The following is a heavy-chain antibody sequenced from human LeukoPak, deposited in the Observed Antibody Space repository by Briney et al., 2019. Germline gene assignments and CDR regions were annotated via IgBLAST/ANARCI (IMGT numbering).Heavy chain of an antibody. D-gene: IGHD5-18*01. CDR2: ISGSGGST. V-gene: IGHV3-23*01. J-gene: IGHJ6*02. Sequence: PGGSLRLSCAASGFTLSSYAMSWVRQAPGKGLEWVSAISGSGGSTYYADSVKGRFTISRDNSKNTLYLQMNSLRAEDTAVYYCAKIKGGYSYGSLDYYYYGMDVWGQGTTVTVSS. CDR3: AKIKGGYSYGSLDYYYYGMDV. CDR1: GFTLSSYA.